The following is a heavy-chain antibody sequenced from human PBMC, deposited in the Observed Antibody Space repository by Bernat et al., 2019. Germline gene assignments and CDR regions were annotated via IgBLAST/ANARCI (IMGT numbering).Heavy chain of an antibody. J-gene: IGHJ5*02. D-gene: IGHD1-26*01. CDR1: GGSISSTTYY. CDR2: IYYSGST. Sequence: QLQLQESGPGLVKPSETLSLTCTVSGGSISSTTYYWGWIRQPPGKGLEWIGSIYYSGSTYYNPSLKSRVTISVDTSNNQFSLKLSSVTAADTAVYYCARHDGSYYVNWFDPWGQGPWSPSPQ. CDR3: ARHDGSYYVNWFDP. V-gene: IGHV4-39*01.